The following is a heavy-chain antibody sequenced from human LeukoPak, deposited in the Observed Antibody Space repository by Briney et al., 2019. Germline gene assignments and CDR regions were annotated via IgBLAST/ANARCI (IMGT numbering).Heavy chain of an antibody. CDR3: AHRRDSWYTFDY. CDR1: GFSLSTSGVG. D-gene: IGHD2-2*02. V-gene: IGHV2-5*02. J-gene: IGHJ4*02. CDR2: IFWDDDK. Sequence: SGPTLVNPTQTLTLTCTFSGFSLSTSGVGVGWIRQPPGKALEWLALIFWDDDKRYSPSLKSRLTIAKDTSKNQVVLTMTDMDPVDTATYYCAHRRDSWYTFDYWGQETLVTVSS.